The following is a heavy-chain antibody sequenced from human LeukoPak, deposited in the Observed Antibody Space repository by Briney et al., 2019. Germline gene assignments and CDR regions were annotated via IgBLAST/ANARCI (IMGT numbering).Heavy chain of an antibody. D-gene: IGHD6-13*01. V-gene: IGHV1-46*01. CDR2: INPSGGST. Sequence: ASVKVSCKASGYTFTGNYMHWVRQAPGQGLEWMGIINPSGGSTSYAQKFQGRVTMTRDTSTSTVYMEPSSLRSEDTAVYYCAMPYSSSLNYFDYWGQGTLVTVSS. CDR3: AMPYSSSLNYFDY. CDR1: GYTFTGNY. J-gene: IGHJ4*02.